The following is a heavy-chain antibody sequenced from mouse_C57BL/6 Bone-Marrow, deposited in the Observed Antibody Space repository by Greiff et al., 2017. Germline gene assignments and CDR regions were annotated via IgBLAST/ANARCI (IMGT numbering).Heavy chain of an antibody. Sequence: QVQLQQSGAELVKPGASVKMSCKASGYTFTTYPIEWMKQNPGKSLEWIGNFHPYNDDTKYNEKFKGKATLTVEKSSSTVYLGLSRLTSDDSAVYYGARKSAGYDYCDYWGQGTTLTVSS. V-gene: IGHV1-47*01. CDR2: FHPYNDDT. D-gene: IGHD3-2*02. J-gene: IGHJ2*01. CDR3: ARKSAGYDYCDY. CDR1: GYTFTTYP.